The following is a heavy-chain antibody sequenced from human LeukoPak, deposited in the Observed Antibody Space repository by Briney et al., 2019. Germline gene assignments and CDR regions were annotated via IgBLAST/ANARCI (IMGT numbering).Heavy chain of an antibody. J-gene: IGHJ6*03. CDR1: GFTFSSYE. CDR2: INHSGST. CDR3: ARRHSYYYGSGRYMDV. D-gene: IGHD3-10*01. V-gene: IGHV4-34*01. Sequence: GSLRLSCAASGFTFSSYEMNWVRQAPGKGLEWIGEINHSGSTNYNPSLKSRVTISVDTSKNQFSLKLSSVTAADTAVYYCARRHSYYYGSGRYMDVWGKGTTVTVSS.